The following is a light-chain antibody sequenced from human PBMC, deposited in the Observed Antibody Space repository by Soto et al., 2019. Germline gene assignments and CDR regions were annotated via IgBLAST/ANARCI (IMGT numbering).Light chain of an antibody. V-gene: IGKV3D-15*01. Sequence: EIVLTQSPATLSLSTGERASLSCRASQNVNNWLAWYQQKPGQAPRLVIYDASRRATGIPARFRGSGSGTEFTLTISSLQSEDFAVYYCQQYNNWPRRTFGQGTKVDIK. CDR1: QNVNNW. J-gene: IGKJ2*01. CDR3: QQYNNWPRRT. CDR2: DAS.